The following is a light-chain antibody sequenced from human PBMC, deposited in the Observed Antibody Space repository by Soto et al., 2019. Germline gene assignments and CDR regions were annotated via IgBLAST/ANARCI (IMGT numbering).Light chain of an antibody. CDR3: CSYGGSRPYV. Sequence: QSALTQPASVSGSPGQSITISCTGTDNDIGTYNLVSWYQQCPGTAPKVIIFDVSSRPSGVSSRFSGSKSGNTASLTISALQAEDEPDYYCCSYGGSRPYVFGTGTKLTVL. CDR1: DNDIGTYNL. V-gene: IGLV2-23*02. J-gene: IGLJ1*01. CDR2: DVS.